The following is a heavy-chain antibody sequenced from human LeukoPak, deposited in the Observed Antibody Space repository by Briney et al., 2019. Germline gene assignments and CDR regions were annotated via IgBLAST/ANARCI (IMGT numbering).Heavy chain of an antibody. CDR3: VKDANYFDSGSYLIAFAS. Sequence: GGSLRLSCAASGFTFSRCAMGWVRQTPGKGLEWVAGISGSGSRTYYADAVKGRFNISRDNSKNTLYLQINSLRAEDTAVYYCVKDANYFDSGSYLIAFASWRQGTLVTVSS. CDR1: GFTFSRCA. D-gene: IGHD3-22*01. CDR2: ISGSGSRT. V-gene: IGHV3-23*01. J-gene: IGHJ4*02.